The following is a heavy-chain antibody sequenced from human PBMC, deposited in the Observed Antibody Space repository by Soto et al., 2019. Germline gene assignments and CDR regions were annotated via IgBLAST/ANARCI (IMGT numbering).Heavy chain of an antibody. D-gene: IGHD6-13*01. J-gene: IGHJ5*02. CDR2: INHSGST. CDR3: ARSHTIVVSSWYYLNWFDP. CDR1: GGSFSGYY. Sequence: LSLTCAVYGGSFSGYYWSWIRQPPGKGLEWIGEINHSGSTNYNPSLKSRVTMSVDTSKNQFSLKLSSVTAADTAVYYCARSHTIVVSSWYYLNWFDPWGQGTLVTVSS. V-gene: IGHV4-34*01.